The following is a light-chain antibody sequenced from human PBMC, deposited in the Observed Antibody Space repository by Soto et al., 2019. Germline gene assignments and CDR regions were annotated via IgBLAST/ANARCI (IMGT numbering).Light chain of an antibody. CDR3: QQRSNWPPGFT. J-gene: IGKJ3*01. CDR2: NAS. CDR1: QSVSSY. V-gene: IGKV3-11*01. Sequence: EIVLTQSPATLSLSPGERATLSCRASQSVSSYLASYQQKPGQAPRLLIYNASNRATGIPARFSGGGSGTDFTLTISSLEPEDFAVYYCQQRSNWPPGFTFGPGTKVDIK.